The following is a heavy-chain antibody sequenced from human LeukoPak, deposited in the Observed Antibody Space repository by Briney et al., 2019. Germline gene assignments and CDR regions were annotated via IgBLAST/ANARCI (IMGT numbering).Heavy chain of an antibody. V-gene: IGHV3-23*01. Sequence: PGGSLRLSCAASGFTFSSYAMSWVRQAPGKGLEWVSAISGSGGSTYYADSVKGRFTISRDNSKNPLYLQMNSLSADDTAVYYCAKDRSSSWYGGWFDPWGQGTLVTVSS. CDR2: ISGSGGST. J-gene: IGHJ5*02. D-gene: IGHD6-13*01. CDR1: GFTFSSYA. CDR3: AKDRSSSWYGGWFDP.